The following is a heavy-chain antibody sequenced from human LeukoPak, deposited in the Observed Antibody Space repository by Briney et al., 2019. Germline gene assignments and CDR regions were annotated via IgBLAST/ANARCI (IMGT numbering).Heavy chain of an antibody. Sequence: ASVKVSCKASGYTFTSYYMHWVRQAPGQGLEWMGMIYPRDGSTNYAQKFQGRVTITADESTSTAYMELSSLRSEDTAVYYCARSYCGGDCYSGVDYYYYGMDVWGQGTTVTVSS. CDR1: GYTFTSYY. V-gene: IGHV1-46*01. D-gene: IGHD2-21*02. CDR2: IYPRDGST. J-gene: IGHJ6*02. CDR3: ARSYCGGDCYSGVDYYYYGMDV.